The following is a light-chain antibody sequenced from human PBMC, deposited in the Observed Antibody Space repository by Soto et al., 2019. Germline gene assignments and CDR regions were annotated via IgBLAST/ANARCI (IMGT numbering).Light chain of an antibody. Sequence: DIKMTQSPSSVSASVGDRVTITCRASQGISSRLAWYQQKPGKAPNLLIYAASSLQSGVPSRFSGSGSETDFTRTIGSLQPEDFATYYCQQSNSFPLTFGGGTKVEIK. CDR1: QGISSR. J-gene: IGKJ4*01. V-gene: IGKV1-12*01. CDR3: QQSNSFPLT. CDR2: AAS.